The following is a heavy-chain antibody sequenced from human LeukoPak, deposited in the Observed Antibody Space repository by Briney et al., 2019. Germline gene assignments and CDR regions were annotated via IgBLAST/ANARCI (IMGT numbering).Heavy chain of an antibody. D-gene: IGHD6-25*01. V-gene: IGHV4-38-2*02. CDR2: INHSGST. CDR1: GYSISSGYY. Sequence: SETLSLTCTVSGYSISSGYYWSWIRQPPGKGLEWMGEINHSGSTNYNPSLKSRVTISVDTSKNPFSLKLSSVTAADTAVYYCARLLEQRPSDWRFDYWGQGTLVTVSS. CDR3: ARLLEQRPSDWRFDY. J-gene: IGHJ4*02.